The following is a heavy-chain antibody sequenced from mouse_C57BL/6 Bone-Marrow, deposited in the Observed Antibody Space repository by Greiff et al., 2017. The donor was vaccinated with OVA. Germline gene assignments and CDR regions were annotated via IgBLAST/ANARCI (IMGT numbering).Heavy chain of an antibody. J-gene: IGHJ1*03. CDR3: ARSRSNCHWYFDV. CDR2: IYPGDGDT. V-gene: IGHV1-80*01. Sequence: VQRVESGAELVKPGASVKISCKASGYAFSSYWMNWVKQRPGKGLEWIGQIYPGDGDTNYNGKFKGKATLTADKSSSTAYMQLSSLTSEDSAVYFCARSRSNCHWYFDVWGTGTTVTVSS. CDR1: GYAFSSYW. D-gene: IGHD2-5*01.